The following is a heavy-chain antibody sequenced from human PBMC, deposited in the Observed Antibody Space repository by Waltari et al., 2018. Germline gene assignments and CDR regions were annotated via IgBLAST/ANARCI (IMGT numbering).Heavy chain of an antibody. D-gene: IGHD6-6*01. CDR1: GGSISSYY. CDR3: ARELEAIAARPEYNWFDP. CDR2: IYTSGST. Sequence: QVQLQESAPGLVKPSETLSLTCTVSGGSISSYYCSWFRQPAGKGLEWIGRIYTSGSTNYNPSLKSRVTMSVDTSKNQFSLKLSSVTAADTAVYYCARELEAIAARPEYNWFDPWGQGTLVTVSS. V-gene: IGHV4-4*07. J-gene: IGHJ5*02.